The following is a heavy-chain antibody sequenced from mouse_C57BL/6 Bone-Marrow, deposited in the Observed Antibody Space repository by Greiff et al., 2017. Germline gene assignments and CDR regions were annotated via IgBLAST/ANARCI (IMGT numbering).Heavy chain of an antibody. CDR3: ARALNWDPFAY. V-gene: IGHV15-2*01. D-gene: IGHD4-1*01. J-gene: IGHJ3*01. Sequence: QVQLQQSGSELRSPGSSVKLSCKDFDSEVFPIAYMSWVRQKPGHGFEWIGGILPSIGRTNYGEKFEDKATLDADTLSNTAYLELNSLTSEDSAIYYCARALNWDPFAYWGQGTLVTVSA. CDR1: DSEVFPIAY. CDR2: ILPSIGRT.